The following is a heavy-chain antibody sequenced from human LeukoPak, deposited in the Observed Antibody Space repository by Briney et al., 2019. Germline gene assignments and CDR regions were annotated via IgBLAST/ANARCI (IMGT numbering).Heavy chain of an antibody. V-gene: IGHV4-39*01. D-gene: IGHD6-19*01. CDR2: IYYSGST. CDR1: GGSISSSSYY. CDR3: ARQQGRQWLDLRYYFDY. Sequence: PSETLSLTCTVSGGSISSSSYYWGWIRQPPGKGLGWIGSIYYSGSTYYNPSLKSRVTISVDTSKNQFSLKLSSVTAADTAVYYCARQQGRQWLDLRYYFDYWGQGTLVTVSS. J-gene: IGHJ4*02.